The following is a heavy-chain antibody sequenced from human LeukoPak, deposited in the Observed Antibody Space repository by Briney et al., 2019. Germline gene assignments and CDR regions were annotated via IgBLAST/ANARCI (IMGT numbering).Heavy chain of an antibody. D-gene: IGHD6-19*01. J-gene: IGHJ4*02. CDR1: GFTFSSYS. V-gene: IGHV3-21*01. CDR2: ISSSSSYI. Sequence: PGGSLRLSCAASGFTFSSYSMKWVRQAPGKGREWVSSISSSSSYIYYADSVKGRFTISRDNAKNSLYLQMNSLRAEDTAVYYCARSDPNSSGLDYWGQGTLVTVSS. CDR3: ARSDPNSSGLDY.